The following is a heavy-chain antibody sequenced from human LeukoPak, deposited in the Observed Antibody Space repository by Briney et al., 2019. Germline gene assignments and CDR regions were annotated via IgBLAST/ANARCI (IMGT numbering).Heavy chain of an antibody. V-gene: IGHV3-23*01. CDR2: ISGSGGST. Sequence: GGSLRLSCAASGFTFSSYAMSWVRQAPGKGLEWVSAISGSGGSTYYADSVKGRFTISRDNSKNTRYLQMNSLRAEDTAVYYCAKLNYYDSSGLKYFDYWGQGTLVTVSS. J-gene: IGHJ4*02. CDR1: GFTFSSYA. CDR3: AKLNYYDSSGLKYFDY. D-gene: IGHD3-22*01.